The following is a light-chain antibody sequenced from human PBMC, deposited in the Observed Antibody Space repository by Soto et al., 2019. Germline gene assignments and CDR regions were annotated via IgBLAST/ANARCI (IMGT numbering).Light chain of an antibody. CDR3: CSYAGITAV. CDR1: SSDVGGYNY. J-gene: IGLJ1*01. CDR2: EVS. Sequence: QSALTQPASVSGSPGQSITISCTGTSSDVGGYNYVSWYQQHPGKAPKLMIYEVSNRPSGVSNRFSGSKSGNTASLTVSGLQAEDEADYYCCSYAGITAVFGTGTKLTVL. V-gene: IGLV2-14*01.